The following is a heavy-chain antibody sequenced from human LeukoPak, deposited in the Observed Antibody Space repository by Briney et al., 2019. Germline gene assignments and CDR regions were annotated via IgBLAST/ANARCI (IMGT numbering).Heavy chain of an antibody. CDR2: ISYTSRAR. CDR1: RFTFSSYN. J-gene: IGHJ4*02. CDR3: ARAYCSSTSCFG. Sequence: PGGSLRLSCAASRFTFSSYNMNWVRQAPGKGLEWVSSISYTSRARYYADSVKGRFTISRDNVKNSLYLQMDSLRVEDTAVYYCARAYCSSTSCFGWGQGTLVTVSS. V-gene: IGHV3-48*01. D-gene: IGHD2-2*01.